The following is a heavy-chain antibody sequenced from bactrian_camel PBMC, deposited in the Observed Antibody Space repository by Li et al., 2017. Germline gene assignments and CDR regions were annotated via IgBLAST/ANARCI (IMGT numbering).Heavy chain of an antibody. J-gene: IGHJ4*01. Sequence: HVQLVESGGGSVQAGGSLTLSCTGSGFSFDDADMGWYRQGSGSECKLVSALASYGTTYYTDSVRGRFTISRDNAKRTVYLQMNSLKPEDTAMYYCATREARPTTLGQACRPNYWGQGTQVTVS. CDR1: GFSFDDAD. V-gene: IGHV3S53*01. CDR3: ATREARPTTLGQACRPNY. CDR2: LASYGTT. D-gene: IGHD5*01.